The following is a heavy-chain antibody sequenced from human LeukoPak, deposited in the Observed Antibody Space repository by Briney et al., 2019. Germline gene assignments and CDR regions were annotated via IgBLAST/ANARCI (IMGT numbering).Heavy chain of an antibody. V-gene: IGHV1-2*02. Sequence: ASVKVSCKASGYTFTGYYMHWVRQAPGQGLEWMGWINPNSGGTNYAQKSQGRVTMARDTSISTAYMELSRLRSDDTAVYYCARDAVNIVVVPAATIVYYGMDVWGQGTTVTVSS. CDR3: ARDAVNIVVVPAATIVYYGMDV. CDR1: GYTFTGYY. D-gene: IGHD2-2*01. CDR2: INPNSGGT. J-gene: IGHJ6*02.